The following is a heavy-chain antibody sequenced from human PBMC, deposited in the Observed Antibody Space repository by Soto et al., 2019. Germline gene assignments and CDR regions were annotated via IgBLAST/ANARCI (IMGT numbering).Heavy chain of an antibody. CDR1: GFTFSSYG. CDR2: ISYDGSNK. Sequence: PGGSLRLSCAASGFTFSSYGMHWVRQAPGKGLEWVAVISYDGSNKYYADSVKGRFTISRDNSKNTLYLQMNSLRAEDTAVYYCAKGVQYCSGGSCRYYYYYGMDVWGQGTTVTVSS. D-gene: IGHD2-15*01. CDR3: AKGVQYCSGGSCRYYYYYGMDV. J-gene: IGHJ6*02. V-gene: IGHV3-30*18.